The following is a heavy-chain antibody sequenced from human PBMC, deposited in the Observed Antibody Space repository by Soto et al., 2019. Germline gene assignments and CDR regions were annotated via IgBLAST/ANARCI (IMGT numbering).Heavy chain of an antibody. CDR1: GHRFTTYW. D-gene: IGHD4-17*01. CDR2: INPTDSET. CDR3: ASPTMTSTSFYYAMDV. J-gene: IGHJ6*02. V-gene: IGHV5-10-1*01. Sequence: GESLKISCKTSGHRFTTYWISWVRQMPGKGLEYMGKINPTDSETNYSPSFEGHVTFSVDRSTSTAYVRWNSLKASDTAMYYCASPTMTSTSFYYAMDVWGQGTTVTVPS.